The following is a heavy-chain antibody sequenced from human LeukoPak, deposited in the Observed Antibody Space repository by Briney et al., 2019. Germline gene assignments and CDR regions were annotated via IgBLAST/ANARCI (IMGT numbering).Heavy chain of an antibody. CDR1: GFTFSSYG. D-gene: IGHD6-19*01. V-gene: IGHV3-33*08. J-gene: IGHJ4*02. Sequence: PGGSLRLSCAASGFTFSSYGMHWVRQAPGKGLEWVAAIWSDASGTKYAEAVKGRFTISRDNSKNTLYLLVDSLRAEDTAVYYCARVFSGSGSTGSFDYWGQGTLVIASS. CDR2: IWSDASGT. CDR3: ARVFSGSGSTGSFDY.